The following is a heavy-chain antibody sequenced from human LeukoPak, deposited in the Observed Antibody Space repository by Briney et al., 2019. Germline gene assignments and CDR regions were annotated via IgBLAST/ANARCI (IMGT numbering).Heavy chain of an antibody. Sequence: GGSLRLSCAASGFTIRPYAMTWIRQAPGKGLEWVSIISGNSVDSHYADSVRGRFTISRDNSENMLYLQMTSLRVEDTAIYYCAKGYNNNWRDFDYWGQGTLVTVSS. CDR1: GFTIRPYA. J-gene: IGHJ4*02. D-gene: IGHD5-12*01. V-gene: IGHV3-23*01. CDR2: ISGNSVDS. CDR3: AKGYNNNWRDFDY.